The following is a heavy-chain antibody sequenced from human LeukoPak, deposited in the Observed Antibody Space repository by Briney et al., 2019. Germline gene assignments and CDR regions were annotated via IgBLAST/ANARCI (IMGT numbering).Heavy chain of an antibody. J-gene: IGHJ4*02. D-gene: IGHD6-13*01. V-gene: IGHV3-48*04. CDR1: GFTFSSYS. CDR3: ARGPTGWRAAAGTSENY. CDR2: ISSSSSTI. Sequence: PGGSLRLSCAASGFTFSSYSMNWVRQAPGKGLEWVSYISSSSSTIYYAGSVKGRFTISRDNAKNSLYLQMNSLRAEDTAVYYCARGPTGWRAAAGTSENYWGQGTLVTVSS.